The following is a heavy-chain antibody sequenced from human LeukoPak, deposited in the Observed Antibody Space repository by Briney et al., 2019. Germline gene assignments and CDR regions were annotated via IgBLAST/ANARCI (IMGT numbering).Heavy chain of an antibody. CDR1: GFTFDDYA. CDR2: ISWNSGSI. J-gene: IGHJ4*02. Sequence: GRSLRLSCAASGFTFDDYAMHWVRQAPGKGLEWVSGISWNSGSIGYADSVKGRFTISRDNAKNSLYLQMNSLRAEDTALYYCARGIYNSIWYADYWGQGTLVIVSS. V-gene: IGHV3-9*01. CDR3: ARGIYNSIWYADY. D-gene: IGHD6-13*01.